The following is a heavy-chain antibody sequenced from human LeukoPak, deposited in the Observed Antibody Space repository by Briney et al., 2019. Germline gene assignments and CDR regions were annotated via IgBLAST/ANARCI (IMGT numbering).Heavy chain of an antibody. V-gene: IGHV3-23*01. CDR3: AKDFWSGDDY. CDR1: GFTFSTYA. J-gene: IGHJ4*02. Sequence: PGGSLRLSCAASGFTFSTYAMSWVRQAPGKGLEWVSAISGSGGTIYYSDSVKGRFTISRDNAKNTLYLQMNSLRAEDTAVYYCAKDFWSGDDYWGQGTLVTASS. CDR2: ISGSGGTI. D-gene: IGHD3-3*01.